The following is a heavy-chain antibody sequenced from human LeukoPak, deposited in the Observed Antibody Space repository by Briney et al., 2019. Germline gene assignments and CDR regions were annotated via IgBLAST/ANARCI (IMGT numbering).Heavy chain of an antibody. Sequence: PGGSLRLSCTASGFTFSNFWMGWVRQAPGKGLEWVANIKQDETEKFYLGSVKGRFTISRDNAKNSLYLQMNSLRVEDTAVYYCAREVGSYGYSVFDYWGQGTLVTVSS. CDR2: IKQDETEK. J-gene: IGHJ4*02. D-gene: IGHD5-18*01. CDR3: AREVGSYGYSVFDY. CDR1: GFTFSNFW. V-gene: IGHV3-7*01.